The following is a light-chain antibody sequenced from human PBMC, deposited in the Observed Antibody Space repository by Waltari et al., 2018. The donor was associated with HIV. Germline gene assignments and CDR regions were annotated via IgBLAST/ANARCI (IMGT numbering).Light chain of an antibody. CDR2: RND. CDR3: VAWDDSLRGVL. Sequence: VLTQPPSASRTPGRRVTIPCSGITSHIARNDVFWYQHLPGTAPKLLIHRNDQRPSGVPDRFSGSTSGTSASLAISGLRSEDEADYYCVAWDDSLRGVLFGGGTKVAVL. CDR1: TSHIARND. J-gene: IGLJ2*01. V-gene: IGLV1-47*01.